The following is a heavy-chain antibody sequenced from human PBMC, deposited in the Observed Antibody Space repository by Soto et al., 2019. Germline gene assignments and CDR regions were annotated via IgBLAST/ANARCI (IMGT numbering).Heavy chain of an antibody. J-gene: IGHJ4*02. CDR1: GFTCNSYS. CDR2: INRSSSYI. Sequence: EVQLVESGGGLVKPGGSLRLSCAASGFTCNSYSMNWVRQAPGKGLEWVSSINRSSSYIYYADSVKGRFTISRDNAKNSLNLQMNSLRAEDTAVYYCARGITMVRGGPYFDYWGQGTLVTVSS. V-gene: IGHV3-21*01. D-gene: IGHD3-10*01. CDR3: ARGITMVRGGPYFDY.